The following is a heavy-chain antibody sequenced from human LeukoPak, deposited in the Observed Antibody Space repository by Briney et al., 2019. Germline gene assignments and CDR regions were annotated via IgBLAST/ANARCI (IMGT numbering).Heavy chain of an antibody. CDR3: ARWELSHDAFDI. D-gene: IGHD1-26*01. J-gene: IGHJ3*02. Sequence: PGGSLRLSCAASGFTFSDRYMDWVRQAPGKGLEWVGRTRNKANSYTTEYAASVKGRFTISRDDSKNSLYLQMNSLKTEDTAVYYCARWELSHDAFDIWGQGTMVTVSS. CDR2: TRNKANSYTT. CDR1: GFTFSDRY. V-gene: IGHV3-72*01.